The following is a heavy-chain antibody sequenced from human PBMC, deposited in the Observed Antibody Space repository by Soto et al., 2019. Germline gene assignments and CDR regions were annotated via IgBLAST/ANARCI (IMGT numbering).Heavy chain of an antibody. V-gene: IGHV3-23*01. CDR1: GFTVGTTD. CDR3: VKNSGWFNT. J-gene: IGHJ5*02. Sequence: QLLQSGGGLVQPGGSLTLSCAASGFTVGTTDMSWVRQAPGEGLEWVSTIDGSGGITYYADSVKGRFTISRDNSRNTVYLQMNSIRGDDTALYYCVKNSGWFNTWGQGALVTVSS. D-gene: IGHD3-10*01. CDR2: IDGSGGIT.